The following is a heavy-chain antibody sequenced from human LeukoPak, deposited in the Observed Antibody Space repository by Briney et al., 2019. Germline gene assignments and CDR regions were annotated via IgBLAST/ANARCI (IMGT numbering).Heavy chain of an antibody. CDR3: AKDTIGAAAGTAFDY. J-gene: IGHJ4*02. D-gene: IGHD6-13*01. CDR1: GFTFDDYA. CDR2: ISGDGGST. Sequence: PGGSLRLSCAASGFTFDDYAMHWVRQAPGKGLEWVSLISGDGGSTYYADSVKGRFTISRDNSKNTLYLQMNSLRAEDTAVYYCAKDTIGAAAGTAFDYWGQGTLVTVSS. V-gene: IGHV3-43*02.